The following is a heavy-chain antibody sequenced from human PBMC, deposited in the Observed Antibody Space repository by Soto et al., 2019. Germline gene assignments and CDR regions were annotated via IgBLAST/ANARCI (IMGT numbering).Heavy chain of an antibody. V-gene: IGHV1-46*01. CDR2: VNPSGGST. J-gene: IGHJ4*02. CDR3: ARGLIVGATDFDY. Sequence: QVQLVQSGAEVKKPGASVKVSCKASGYTFTRYYMHWVRQAPGQGLEWMGIVNPSGGSTNYAQSFQGRVTMTRDTSTTTFYMELSSLRSEDTAVYYCARGLIVGATDFDYWGQGTLVTVSS. D-gene: IGHD1-26*01. CDR1: GYTFTRYY.